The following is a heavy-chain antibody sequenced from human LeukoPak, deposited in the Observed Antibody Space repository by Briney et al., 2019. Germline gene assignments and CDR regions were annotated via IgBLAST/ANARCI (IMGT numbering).Heavy chain of an antibody. CDR2: IYTSGST. CDR3: ARGYCSGGSCYSDY. D-gene: IGHD2-15*01. CDR1: GGSISSYY. Sequence: SETLSLTCTVSGGSISSYYWSWIRQPAGKGLEWIGRIYTSGSTNYNPSLKSRATMSVDTSKNQFSLKLSSVTAADTAVYYCARGYCSGGSCYSDYWGQGTLVTVSS. V-gene: IGHV4-4*07. J-gene: IGHJ4*02.